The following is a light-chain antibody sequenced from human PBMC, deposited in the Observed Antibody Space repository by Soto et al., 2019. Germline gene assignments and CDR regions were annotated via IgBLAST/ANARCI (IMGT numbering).Light chain of an antibody. CDR1: QSVSSY. CDR2: DAS. Sequence: EIVLTQSPATLSLSPGERATLSCRASQSVSSYLAWYQQKPGQAPRLLIYDASNRATGIPARFSGSGSGTDFTHTNSSLEPEDFAVYYCQQRSNWPPLTFGGGTKVEIK. CDR3: QQRSNWPPLT. J-gene: IGKJ4*01. V-gene: IGKV3-11*01.